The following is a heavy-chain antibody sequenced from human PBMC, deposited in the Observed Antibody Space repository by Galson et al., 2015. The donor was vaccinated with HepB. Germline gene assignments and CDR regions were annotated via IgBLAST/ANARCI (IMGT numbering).Heavy chain of an antibody. CDR3: ARALAYYDYVWGSYRYGAFDI. D-gene: IGHD3-16*02. Sequence: QSGAEMKKPGESLKISCRGSGYSFTSYWIGWVRQMPGKGLEWMGIIYPGDSDTRYSPSFQGQVTISADKSISTAYLQWSGLKASDTAMYYCARALAYYDYVWGSYRYGAFDIWGQGTMVTVSS. V-gene: IGHV5-51*01. J-gene: IGHJ3*02. CDR2: IYPGDSDT. CDR1: GYSFTSYW.